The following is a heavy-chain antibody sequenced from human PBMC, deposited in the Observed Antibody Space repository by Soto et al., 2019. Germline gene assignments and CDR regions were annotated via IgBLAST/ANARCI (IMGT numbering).Heavy chain of an antibody. CDR1: GVTFSSFS. V-gene: IGHV3-21*01. D-gene: IGHD6-6*01. J-gene: IGHJ6*03. CDR3: ARDSGEQVVRRGFYYYYMAV. Sequence: EVQLVESGGGLVKPGGSLRLSCAASGVTFSSFSFNWVRQAPGKGLEWVSFILSSSGSIYYADSVKGRFTISRDNAKNSLYMQMNSLKDEDTAVYYCARDSGEQVVRRGFYYYYMAVWGKGTTVTVSS. CDR2: ILSSSGSI.